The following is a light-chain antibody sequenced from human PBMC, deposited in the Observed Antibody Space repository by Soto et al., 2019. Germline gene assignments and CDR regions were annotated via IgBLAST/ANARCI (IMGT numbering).Light chain of an antibody. CDR3: ISYTSSSTLGVV. CDR1: SIDVGGYNY. V-gene: IGLV2-14*01. CDR2: DVS. J-gene: IGLJ2*01. Sequence: QSALTQPASVSGSPGQSITISCTGTSIDVGGYNYVSWYQQHPGKAPKLMIYDVSNRPSGVSNRFSGSKSGNTASLTISGLQAEDEADYYCISYTSSSTLGVVFGGGTKLTV.